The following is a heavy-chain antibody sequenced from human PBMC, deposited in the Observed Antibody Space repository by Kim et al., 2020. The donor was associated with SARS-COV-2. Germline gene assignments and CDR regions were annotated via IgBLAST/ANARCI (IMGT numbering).Heavy chain of an antibody. D-gene: IGHD3-16*01. CDR3: AREGVFSLDY. V-gene: IGHV4-34*01. CDR1: GGSFSGYY. J-gene: IGHJ4*02. Sequence: SETLSLTCAVYGGSFSGYYWSWIRQPPGKGLEWIGEINNRETTNSNPSLKSRVTISVDTSKNQFSLKLSSVTAADTAVYYCAREGVFSLDYWGQGTLVTVSS. CDR2: INNRETT.